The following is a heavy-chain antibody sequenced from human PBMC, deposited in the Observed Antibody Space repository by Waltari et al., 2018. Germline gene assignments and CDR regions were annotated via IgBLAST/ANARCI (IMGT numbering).Heavy chain of an antibody. CDR2: IYYSGST. V-gene: IGHV4-39*01. D-gene: IGHD6-13*01. CDR1: GGPISRSSSH. Sequence: QLQLQESGPGLVKPSETLSLTCTVSGGPISRSSSHWGWIPQPPGKGLAWIGIIYYSGSTYYNPSLNIRVPISVDTSKNQFSLKLSSVTAADTAVYYCARQWYSSSWTPDYWGQGTLVTVSS. J-gene: IGHJ4*02. CDR3: ARQWYSSSWTPDY.